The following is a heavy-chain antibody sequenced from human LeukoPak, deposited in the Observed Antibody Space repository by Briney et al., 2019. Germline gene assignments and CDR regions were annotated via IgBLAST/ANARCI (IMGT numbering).Heavy chain of an antibody. CDR1: GGSISNYY. J-gene: IGHJ3*02. V-gene: IGHV4-59*08. D-gene: IGHD5-18*01. CDR3: ARGNVDTARFSAFDI. Sequence: SETLSLTCTVSGGSISNYYWSWIRQPPGKGLEWIGYISDSGSTNYNPSLKSRVTISVDTSKNQFSLKLSSVTAADTAVYYCARGNVDTARFSAFDIWGQGTMVTVSS. CDR2: ISDSGST.